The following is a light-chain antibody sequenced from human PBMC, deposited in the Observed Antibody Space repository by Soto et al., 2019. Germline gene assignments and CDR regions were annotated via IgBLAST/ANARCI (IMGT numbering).Light chain of an antibody. V-gene: IGKV1-5*01. CDR3: QQYSSYPLT. CDR2: DAA. CDR1: QAISGY. J-gene: IGKJ4*01. Sequence: DIQMTQSPSTLSASVADRVTIACRASQAISGYLAWYQRKPGKAPKLLIYDAANLQTGVSSRFSGSGSGTEFTLTINSLQPDDFATYYCQQYSSYPLTFDGGTKVDIK.